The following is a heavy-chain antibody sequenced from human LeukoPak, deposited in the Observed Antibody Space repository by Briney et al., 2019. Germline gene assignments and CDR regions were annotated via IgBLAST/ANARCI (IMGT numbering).Heavy chain of an antibody. D-gene: IGHD3-10*01. CDR3: AKRASGSGTSLYYFDY. Sequence: GGSLRLSCAASGFTFSSYAMSWVRQAPGKGLECGSVISNSGGSTFYADSVKGRFTISRDNSKNTLYLQMNSLRAEDTAVYYCAKRASGSGTSLYYFDYWGQGTLVTVSS. CDR1: GFTFSSYA. J-gene: IGHJ4*02. CDR2: ISNSGGST. V-gene: IGHV3-23*01.